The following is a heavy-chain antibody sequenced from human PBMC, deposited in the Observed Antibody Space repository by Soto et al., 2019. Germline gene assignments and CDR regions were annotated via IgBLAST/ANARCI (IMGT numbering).Heavy chain of an antibody. Sequence: SETLSLTCTVSGGSISSYYWSWIRQPPGKGLEWIGYIYYSGSTNYNPSLKSRVTISVDTSKNQFSLKLSSVTAADTAVYYCARGLRYFDWLPHEGVWFDLWGQGTLVTVSS. CDR2: IYYSGST. CDR3: ARGLRYFDWLPHEGVWFDL. V-gene: IGHV4-59*01. CDR1: GGSISSYY. D-gene: IGHD3-9*01. J-gene: IGHJ5*02.